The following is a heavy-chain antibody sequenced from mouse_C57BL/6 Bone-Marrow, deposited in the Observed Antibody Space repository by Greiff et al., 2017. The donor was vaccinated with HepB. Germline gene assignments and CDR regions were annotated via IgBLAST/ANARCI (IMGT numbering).Heavy chain of an antibody. J-gene: IGHJ2*01. D-gene: IGHD1-1*01. V-gene: IGHV7-3*01. Sequence: EVKLMESGGGLVQPGGSLSLSCAASGFTFTDYYMSWVRQPPGKALEWLGFIRNKANGYTTEYSASVKGRFTISRDNSQSILYLQMNALRAEDSATYYCARFPYYYGSSSYYFDYWGQGTTLTVSS. CDR1: GFTFTDYY. CDR3: ARFPYYYGSSSYYFDY. CDR2: IRNKANGYTT.